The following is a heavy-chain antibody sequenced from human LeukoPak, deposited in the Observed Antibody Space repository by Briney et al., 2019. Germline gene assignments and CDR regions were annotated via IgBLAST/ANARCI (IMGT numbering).Heavy chain of an antibody. D-gene: IGHD4-17*01. Sequence: SETLSLTCTVSGGSISSYYWSWIRQPPGKGLEWIGEINHSGSTNYNPSLKSRVTISVDTSKNQFSLKLSSVTAADTAVYYCARHRTTVTTSWFDPWGQGTLVTVSS. J-gene: IGHJ5*02. CDR2: INHSGST. CDR1: GGSISSYY. CDR3: ARHRTTVTTSWFDP. V-gene: IGHV4-34*01.